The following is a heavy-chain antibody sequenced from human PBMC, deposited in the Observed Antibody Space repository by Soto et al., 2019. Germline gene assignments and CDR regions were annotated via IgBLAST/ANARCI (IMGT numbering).Heavy chain of an antibody. J-gene: IGHJ4*02. Sequence: QVQLVESGGGVVQPGRSLRLSRAASGFTFSSYAMHWVRQAPGKGLEWVAVISYDGSNKYYADSVKGRFTISRDNSKNTLYLQMNSLRAEDTAVYYCARAREYCSGGSCYSYFDYWGQGTLVTVSS. CDR1: GFTFSSYA. CDR3: ARAREYCSGGSCYSYFDY. V-gene: IGHV3-30-3*01. CDR2: ISYDGSNK. D-gene: IGHD2-15*01.